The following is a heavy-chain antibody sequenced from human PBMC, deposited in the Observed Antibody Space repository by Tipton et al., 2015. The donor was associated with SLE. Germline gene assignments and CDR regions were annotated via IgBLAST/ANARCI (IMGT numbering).Heavy chain of an antibody. CDR3: AKDAGYSSNWQAFVQH. D-gene: IGHD2-2*01. V-gene: IGHV3-23*03. J-gene: IGHJ1*01. CDR1: GFTFSRHD. Sequence: SLRLSCAASGFTFSRHDMSWVRQAPGKGLEWVSIIYAGGNTYYADSVKGRFTISRDNSRNTVYLEMNSLRSEDTALYYCAKDAGYSSNWQAFVQHWGQGTQVTVSS. CDR2: IYAGGNT.